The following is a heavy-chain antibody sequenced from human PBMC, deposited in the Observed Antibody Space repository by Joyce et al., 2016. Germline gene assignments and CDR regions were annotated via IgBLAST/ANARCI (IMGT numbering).Heavy chain of an antibody. J-gene: IGHJ6*02. Sequence: EVQLVESGGGLVKPGGSLRISCASSGFTFSTSSMSWFRRGTGKGLEWVSAISSDSTYIFDADSVKGRFTVPRDNAKNALYLQMNSLRAEDTAVFFCARGGIVYDYSMDLWGQGTTVTVSS. CDR3: ARGGIVYDYSMDL. V-gene: IGHV3-21*02. D-gene: IGHD3-22*01. CDR2: ISSDSTYI. CDR1: GFTFSTSS.